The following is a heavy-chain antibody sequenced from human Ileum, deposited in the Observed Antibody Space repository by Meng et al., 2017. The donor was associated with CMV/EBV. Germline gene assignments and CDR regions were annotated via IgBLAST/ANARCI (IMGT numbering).Heavy chain of an antibody. V-gene: IGHV3-23*01. Sequence: GESLKISCAASGCTFSSYAMNWVRQAPGKGLEWVSGISGSGDNTYYADSVKSRFTISRDNSKNTLYLQMNSLRDEDTAVYYCAKDQGSETKRYFQQWGQGTLVTVSS. D-gene: IGHD4-17*01. CDR2: ISGSGDNT. J-gene: IGHJ1*01. CDR1: GCTFSSYA. CDR3: AKDQGSETKRYFQQ.